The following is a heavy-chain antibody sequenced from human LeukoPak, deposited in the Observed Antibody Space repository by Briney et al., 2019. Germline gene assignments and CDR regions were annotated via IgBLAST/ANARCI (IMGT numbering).Heavy chain of an antibody. J-gene: IGHJ4*02. Sequence: GGSLRLSCAASGFTFTNYAMNWVRQAPGKGPEWVSTISTGGDKTYYADSVKGRFTISRDNSKNTVYLQMNSLRPEDTAVYYCAKHLLYDSSGLFDYWGQGVLVTVSS. V-gene: IGHV3-23*01. D-gene: IGHD3-22*01. CDR1: GFTFTNYA. CDR3: AKHLLYDSSGLFDY. CDR2: ISTGGDKT.